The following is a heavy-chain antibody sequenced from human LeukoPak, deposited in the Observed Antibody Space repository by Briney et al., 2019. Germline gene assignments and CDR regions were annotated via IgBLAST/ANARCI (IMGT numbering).Heavy chain of an antibody. CDR1: GYIFTTYY. D-gene: IGHD2-15*01. J-gene: IGHJ6*03. CDR2: INPTGGST. CDR3: ARSRAPGTASLYFYYYYMDV. V-gene: IGHV1-46*01. Sequence: ASVKVSCKASGYIFTTYYMHWVRQAPGQGLEWMGIINPTGGSTSYAQKFQGRVTMTRDMSTSTVYMEVSSMRSEDTAVYFCARSRAPGTASLYFYYYYMDVWGRGTTVTVSS.